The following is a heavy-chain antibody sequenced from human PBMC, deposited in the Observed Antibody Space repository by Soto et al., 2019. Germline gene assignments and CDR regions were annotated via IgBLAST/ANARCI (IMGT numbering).Heavy chain of an antibody. D-gene: IGHD1-1*01. CDR1: GFTFSSYS. CDR2: ISSSSSTI. Sequence: EVQLVESGGGLVQPGGSLRLSCAASGFTFSSYSMNWVRQAPGKGLEWVSYISSSSSTIYYADSVKGRFTISRDNAKNSLYLQMNSLRAEDTAVYYCARDRPTTTFDYWGQGTLVTVSS. J-gene: IGHJ4*02. V-gene: IGHV3-48*01. CDR3: ARDRPTTTFDY.